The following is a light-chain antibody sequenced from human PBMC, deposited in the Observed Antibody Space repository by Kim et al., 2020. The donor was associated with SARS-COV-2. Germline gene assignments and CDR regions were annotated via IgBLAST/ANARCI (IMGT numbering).Light chain of an antibody. V-gene: IGKV3-20*01. CDR3: QYYGNK. Sequence: DIVLTQSPGTLSLSPGERATLSCRASQSVSSRHIAWYQHKPGQAPRLLLYGAFNRATGIPDRFSGSGSGTDFTLTISRLEPEDVAVFSCQYYGNKFGPGTKVDIK. J-gene: IGKJ1*01. CDR1: QSVSSRH. CDR2: GAF.